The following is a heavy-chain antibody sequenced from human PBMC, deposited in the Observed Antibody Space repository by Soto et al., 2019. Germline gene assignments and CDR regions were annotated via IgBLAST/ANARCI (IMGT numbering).Heavy chain of an antibody. V-gene: IGHV3-23*01. CDR3: AKDGGPGAYSSSWYVDY. D-gene: IGHD6-13*01. J-gene: IGHJ4*02. Sequence: GGSLRLSCAASGFTFSSYAMSWVRQAPGKGLEWVSAISGSGGSTYYADSVKGRFTISRDNSKNTLYLQMNSLRAEDTAVYYCAKDGGPGAYSSSWYVDYWGQGTLVTVSS. CDR1: GFTFSSYA. CDR2: ISGSGGST.